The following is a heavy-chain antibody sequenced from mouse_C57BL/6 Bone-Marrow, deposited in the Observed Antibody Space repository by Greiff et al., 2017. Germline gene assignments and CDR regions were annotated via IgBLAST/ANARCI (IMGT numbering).Heavy chain of an antibody. CDR2: IDPSDSYT. CDR3: ARRPLYDYDGPYYAMDY. D-gene: IGHD2-4*01. CDR1: GYTFTSYW. V-gene: IGHV1-69*01. J-gene: IGHJ4*01. Sequence: QVQLQQSGAELVMPGASVKLSCKASGYTFTSYWMHWVKQRPGQGLEWIGEIDPSDSYTNYNQKFKGKSTLTVDKSSSTAYMQLSSLTSEDSAVYYCARRPLYDYDGPYYAMDYWGQGTSVTVSS.